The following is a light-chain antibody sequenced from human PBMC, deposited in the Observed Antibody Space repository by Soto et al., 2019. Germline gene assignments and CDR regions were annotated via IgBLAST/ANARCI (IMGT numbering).Light chain of an antibody. J-gene: IGLJ3*02. V-gene: IGLV1-44*01. CDR3: AAWDDSLNAWV. Sequence: QSVLTQPPSASGTPGQRVTISCSGSSSNIGSDTIYWYQQLPGTAPKLLIYSNNQRPSGLPDRFSGSKSGTSASLAISGLQSEDEADFYCAAWDDSLNAWVFGGGTKLTVL. CDR2: SNN. CDR1: SSNIGSDT.